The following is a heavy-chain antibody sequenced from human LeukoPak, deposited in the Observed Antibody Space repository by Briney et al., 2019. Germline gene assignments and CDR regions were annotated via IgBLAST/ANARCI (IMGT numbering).Heavy chain of an antibody. D-gene: IGHD3-10*01. V-gene: IGHV3-64D*06. CDR3: VKGSVYSGDYLDY. Sequence: PGGSLRPSCSASGFTFSSYAIHWVRQAPGKGLEYVSGISSNGGSTYYADSMKGRFTNSRDNSKNTLYLQMSSLRAEDTAVYYCVKGSVYSGDYLDYWGQGTLVTVSS. J-gene: IGHJ4*02. CDR2: ISSNGGST. CDR1: GFTFSSYA.